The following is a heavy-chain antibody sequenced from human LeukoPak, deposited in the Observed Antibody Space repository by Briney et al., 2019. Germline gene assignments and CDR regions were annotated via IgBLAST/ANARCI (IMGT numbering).Heavy chain of an antibody. CDR3: ARGTYYPRTDAFDI. D-gene: IGHD3-10*01. CDR2: IYTSGST. J-gene: IGHJ3*02. Sequence: SETLSLNCTVSGGSISSGSYYWSWIRQPAGKGLEWIGRIYTSGSTNYNPSLKSRVTISVDTSKNQFSLKLSSVTAADTAVYYCARGTYYPRTDAFDIWGQGTMVTVSS. CDR1: GGSISSGSYY. V-gene: IGHV4-61*02.